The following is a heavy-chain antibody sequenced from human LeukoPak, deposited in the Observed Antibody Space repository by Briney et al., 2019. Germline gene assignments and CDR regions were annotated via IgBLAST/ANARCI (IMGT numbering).Heavy chain of an antibody. J-gene: IGHJ3*02. CDR1: GFTFSNYA. V-gene: IGHV3-23*01. Sequence: PGGSLRLSCAASGFTFSNYAMSWVRQAPGKGLEWVSAISGSGGSTYYADSVKGRFTISRDNPRNTMYLQMNSLRAEDTAVSYCARGMRLQLWCDAFDIWRQGAMPTVSS. D-gene: IGHD5-18*01. CDR3: ARGMRLQLWCDAFDI. CDR2: ISGSGGST.